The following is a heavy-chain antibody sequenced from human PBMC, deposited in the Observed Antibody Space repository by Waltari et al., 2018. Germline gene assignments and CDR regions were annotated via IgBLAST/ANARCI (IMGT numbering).Heavy chain of an antibody. CDR3: ARGNVMVLYTHDS. Sequence: QVQLQESGPGLVKPSQTLSLICTVSGGSINSPDRYWNWVPQPPGKGLEWIGYIYFNGRTFFNPSLKSRVSMSIDTSKNQFSLKLTSVTAADTAVYYCARGNVMVLYTHDSWGQGTLVTVSS. V-gene: IGHV4-30-4*08. CDR2: IYFNGRT. CDR1: GGSINSPDRY. J-gene: IGHJ4*02. D-gene: IGHD2-2*02.